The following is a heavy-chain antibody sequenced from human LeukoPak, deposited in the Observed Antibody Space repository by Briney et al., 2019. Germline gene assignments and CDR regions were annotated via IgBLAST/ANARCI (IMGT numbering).Heavy chain of an antibody. Sequence: ASVKVSCKASGYTFTSYYMHWVRQAPGQGLEWMGIINPSGGSTSYAQKFQGRVTMTRDTSTSTVYMELSTLRSEDTAVYYCARDGPRIAALGEDFDYWGQGTLVTVSS. J-gene: IGHJ4*02. CDR3: ARDGPRIAALGEDFDY. CDR2: INPSGGST. D-gene: IGHD6-6*01. V-gene: IGHV1-46*01. CDR1: GYTFTSYY.